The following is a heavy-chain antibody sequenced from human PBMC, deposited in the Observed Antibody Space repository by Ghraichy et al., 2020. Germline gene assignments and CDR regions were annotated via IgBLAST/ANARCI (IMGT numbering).Heavy chain of an antibody. CDR1: GYTLTELS. CDR2: FDPEDGET. CDR3: ATDRGTGTWLWFDP. J-gene: IGHJ5*02. D-gene: IGHD1/OR15-1a*01. Sequence: ASVKVSCKVSGYTLTELSMHWVRQAPGKGLEWMGGFDPEDGETIYAQKFQGRVTMTEDTSTDTAYMELSSLRSEDTAVYYCATDRGTGTWLWFDPWGQGTLVTVSS. V-gene: IGHV1-24*01.